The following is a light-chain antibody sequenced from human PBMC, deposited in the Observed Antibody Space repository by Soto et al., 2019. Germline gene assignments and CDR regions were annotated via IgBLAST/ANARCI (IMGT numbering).Light chain of an antibody. Sequence: DIVMTQSPDSLSVSLGERATINCKSIQRFLYSSNDKNYLAWYQQKPGQPPRLLIYWASTRESGVPDRVTGGGSGTDFTLTISSLQAEDVAVYYCQQYYSSPFTFGPGTKVDI. CDR1: QRFLYSSNDKNY. CDR3: QQYYSSPFT. V-gene: IGKV4-1*01. J-gene: IGKJ3*01. CDR2: WAS.